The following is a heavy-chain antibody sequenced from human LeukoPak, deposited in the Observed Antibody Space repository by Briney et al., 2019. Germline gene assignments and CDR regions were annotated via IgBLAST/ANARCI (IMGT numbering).Heavy chain of an antibody. D-gene: IGHD3-22*01. CDR1: GFTFSSYA. CDR2: ISGSGGST. Sequence: PGGSLRLSCAASGFTFSSYAMSWVRQAPGKGLEWVSAISGSGGSTYYADSVKGRFTISRDNSKNTLYLQMNSLRAEDTAVYCCASSSGYYRGYFDYWGQGTLVTVSS. CDR3: ASSSGYYRGYFDY. J-gene: IGHJ4*02. V-gene: IGHV3-23*01.